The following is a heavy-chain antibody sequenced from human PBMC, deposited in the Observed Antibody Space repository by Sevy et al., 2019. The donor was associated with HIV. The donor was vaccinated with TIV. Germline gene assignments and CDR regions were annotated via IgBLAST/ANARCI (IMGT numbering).Heavy chain of an antibody. Sequence: GGSLRLSCAASGFTFSSYSMNWVRQAPGKGLEWVSSISSSSSYIYYADSVKGRFTISRDNAKNSLYLQMNSLRAEDMAVYYCARFLPTDTAMVRYDYYYGIDVWGQGTTVTVSS. V-gene: IGHV3-21*01. D-gene: IGHD5-18*01. J-gene: IGHJ6*02. CDR3: ARFLPTDTAMVRYDYYYGIDV. CDR1: GFTFSSYS. CDR2: ISSSSSYI.